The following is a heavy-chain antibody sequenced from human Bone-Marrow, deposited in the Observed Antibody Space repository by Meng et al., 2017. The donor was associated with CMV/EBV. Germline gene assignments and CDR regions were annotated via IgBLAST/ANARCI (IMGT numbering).Heavy chain of an antibody. D-gene: IGHD7-27*01. V-gene: IGHV4-34*01. CDR2: INHSGST. Sequence: GSLRLSCAVYGGSFSGYYWSWIRQPPGKGPEWIGEINHSGSTNYNPSLKSRVTISVDTSKNQFSLKLSSVTAADTAVYYCARGRLGISRLRYYGMDVWGQGTTVTVSS. J-gene: IGHJ6*02. CDR1: GGSFSGYY. CDR3: ARGRLGISRLRYYGMDV.